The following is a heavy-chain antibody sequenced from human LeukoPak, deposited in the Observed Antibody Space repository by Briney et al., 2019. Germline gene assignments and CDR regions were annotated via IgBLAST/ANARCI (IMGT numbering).Heavy chain of an antibody. J-gene: IGHJ3*02. V-gene: IGHV3-30*03. D-gene: IGHD6-19*01. Sequence: PGGSLRLSCAASGFTFSSYGMHWVRQAPGKGLEWVAVISYDGSNKYYADSVKGRFTISRDNSKNTLYLQMNSLRAEDTAVYYCARAVAGTFRGFDIWGQGTMVTVSS. CDR3: ARAVAGTFRGFDI. CDR1: GFTFSSYG. CDR2: ISYDGSNK.